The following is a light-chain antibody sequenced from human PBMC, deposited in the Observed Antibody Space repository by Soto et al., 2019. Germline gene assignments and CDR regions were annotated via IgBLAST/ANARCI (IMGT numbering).Light chain of an antibody. CDR3: QQYNNWPWT. J-gene: IGKJ1*01. CDR1: QSVSSSY. CDR2: GAS. Sequence: ALTQSPDTLSLSPGESATLSCRASQSVSSSYLAWYQQKPGQAPRLLIYGASSRATGIPDRFSGSGSGTEFTLTISRLQSEDFAVYYCQQYNNWPWTFGQGTKVDIK. V-gene: IGKV3-20*01.